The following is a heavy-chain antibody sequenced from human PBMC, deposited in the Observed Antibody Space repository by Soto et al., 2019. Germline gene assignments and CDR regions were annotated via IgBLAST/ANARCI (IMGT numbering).Heavy chain of an antibody. V-gene: IGHV3-30-3*01. J-gene: IGHJ6*02. Sequence: QVQLVESGGGVVQPGRSLRLSCVASGFTFSSYAMHWVRQAPGKGLEWVAVISYDGSNKYYADSVKGRFTISRDNSKNTLYLQMNSLRAEDTAVYYCARDSYDYVWGSYRGWGGMDVWGQGTTVTVSS. CDR3: ARDSYDYVWGSYRGWGGMDV. CDR2: ISYDGSNK. CDR1: GFTFSSYA. D-gene: IGHD3-16*02.